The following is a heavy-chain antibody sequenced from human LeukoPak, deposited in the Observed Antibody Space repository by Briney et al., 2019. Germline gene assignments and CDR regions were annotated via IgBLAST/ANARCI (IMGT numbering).Heavy chain of an antibody. Sequence: GGSLRLSCAASGFPVSSNYMSWVREAPGKGLEWVSVIYSGGSTYYADSVKGRFTISRDNSKNTLYLQMNSLRAEDTAVYYCARDDQGYFDYRGQGTLVTVSS. V-gene: IGHV3-53*01. CDR3: ARDDQGYFDY. CDR2: IYSGGST. CDR1: GFPVSSNY. D-gene: IGHD2-2*01. J-gene: IGHJ4*02.